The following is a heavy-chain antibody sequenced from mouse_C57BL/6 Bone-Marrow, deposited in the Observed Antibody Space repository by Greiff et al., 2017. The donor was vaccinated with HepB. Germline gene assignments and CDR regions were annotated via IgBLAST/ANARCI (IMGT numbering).Heavy chain of an antibody. CDR2: ISSGSSTI. Sequence: EVKLQESGGGLVKPGGSLKLSCAASGFTFSDYGMHWVRQAPEKGLEWVAYISSGSSTIYYADTVKGRFTISRDNAKNTLFLQMTSLRSEDTAMYYCARVGYYYGSYFDYWGQGTTLTVSS. J-gene: IGHJ2*01. D-gene: IGHD1-1*01. CDR1: GFTFSDYG. CDR3: ARVGYYYGSYFDY. V-gene: IGHV5-17*01.